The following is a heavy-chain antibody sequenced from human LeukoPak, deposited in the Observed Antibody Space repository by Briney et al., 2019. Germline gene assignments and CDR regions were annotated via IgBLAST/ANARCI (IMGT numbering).Heavy chain of an antibody. CDR3: AKDRELDDAFDI. Sequence: PGRSLRLSCAASGFTFSSYGMHWVRQAPGKGLEWVAVISYDESNKYYADSVKGRFTISRDNSKNTLYLQMNSLRAEDTAVYYCAKDRELDDAFDIWGQGTMVTVSS. CDR1: GFTFSSYG. D-gene: IGHD6-13*01. CDR2: ISYDESNK. J-gene: IGHJ3*02. V-gene: IGHV3-30*18.